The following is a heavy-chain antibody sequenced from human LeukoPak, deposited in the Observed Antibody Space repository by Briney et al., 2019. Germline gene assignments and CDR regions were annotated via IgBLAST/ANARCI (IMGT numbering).Heavy chain of an antibody. CDR2: ISYDGSNK. CDR1: GFTFSSYG. J-gene: IGHJ4*02. CDR3: ATAPTVTLRYFDY. V-gene: IGHV3-30*03. Sequence: GRSLRLSCAASGFTFSSYGMHWVRQAPGKGLEWAAVISYDGSNKYYADSVKGRFTISRDNSKNTLYLQMNSLRAEDTAVYYCATAPTVTLRYFDYWGQGTLVTVSS. D-gene: IGHD4-17*01.